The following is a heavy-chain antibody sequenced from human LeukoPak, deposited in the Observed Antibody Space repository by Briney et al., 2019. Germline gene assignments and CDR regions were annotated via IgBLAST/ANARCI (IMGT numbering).Heavy chain of an antibody. CDR2: INPSGTIT. CDR3: ALIAPPHD. J-gene: IGHJ4*02. Sequence: ASVKVSCKASGITFTSYYIHWVRQAPGRGLEWMGKINPSGTITTYAPKYQGRVTVTKDTSTNTVYMELSSLRSDDTAVYYCALIAPPHDWGQGTLVTVSS. CDR1: GITFTSYY. V-gene: IGHV1-46*01. D-gene: IGHD6-13*01.